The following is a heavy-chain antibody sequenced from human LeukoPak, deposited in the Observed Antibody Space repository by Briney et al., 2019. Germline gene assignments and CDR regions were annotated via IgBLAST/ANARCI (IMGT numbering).Heavy chain of an antibody. CDR3: ARTSTRLNYYGSGSYPRQYYYYMDV. D-gene: IGHD3-10*01. V-gene: IGHV4-59*01. Sequence: PSETLSLTCTVSGGSISSYYWSWIRQPPGKGLEWIGYIYYSGSTNYNPSLKSRVTISVDTSKNQFSLTLSSVTAADTAVYYCARTSTRLNYYGSGSYPRQYYYYMDVWGKGTTVTISS. J-gene: IGHJ6*03. CDR1: GGSISSYY. CDR2: IYYSGST.